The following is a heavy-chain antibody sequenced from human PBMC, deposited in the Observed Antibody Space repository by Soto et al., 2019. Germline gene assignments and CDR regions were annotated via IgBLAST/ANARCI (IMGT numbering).Heavy chain of an antibody. CDR2: INPSGGST. V-gene: IGHV1-46*03. CDR1: GYTFTSYY. J-gene: IGHJ4*02. Sequence: GASVKVSCKASGYTFTSYYMHWVRQAPGQGLEWMGIINPSGGSTSYAQKFQGRVTMTRDTSTSTVYMELSSLRSEDTAVYYCARDGTPPSGQQLGPAYFDYWGQGTLVTVSS. D-gene: IGHD6-13*01. CDR3: ARDGTPPSGQQLGPAYFDY.